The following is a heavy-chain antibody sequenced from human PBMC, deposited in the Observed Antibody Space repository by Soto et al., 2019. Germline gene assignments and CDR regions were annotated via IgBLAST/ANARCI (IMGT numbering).Heavy chain of an antibody. D-gene: IGHD6-13*01. CDR1: GGSINSGAYY. J-gene: IGHJ5*02. CDR3: ARVSATGTRWIDP. Sequence: QVQLQESGPGLVKPSQTLSLTCSVSGGSINSGAYYWGWIRQHPGKALEWIGYISYTGRTYSNPSLQSRVTIALDMSESQFSLTLTSVTAADTAVYFCARVSATGTRWIDPWGQGTLVTVSP. CDR2: ISYTGRT. V-gene: IGHV4-31*03.